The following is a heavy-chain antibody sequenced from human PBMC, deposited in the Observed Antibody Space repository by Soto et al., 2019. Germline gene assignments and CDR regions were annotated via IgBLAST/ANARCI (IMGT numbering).Heavy chain of an antibody. D-gene: IGHD2-2*02. CDR2: IYYSGST. J-gene: IGHJ4*02. CDR3: AGHTSPTTMNFDY. V-gene: IGHV4-59*01. CDR1: SGSITSYY. Sequence: KPSETLSLTCTVSSGSITSYYWSWIRQPPGKGLEWIGNIYYSGSTIYSPSLWSRVTISVDTSKNQFSLKLSSVTAADTAMYYCAGHTSPTTMNFDYWGQGTLVTVSS.